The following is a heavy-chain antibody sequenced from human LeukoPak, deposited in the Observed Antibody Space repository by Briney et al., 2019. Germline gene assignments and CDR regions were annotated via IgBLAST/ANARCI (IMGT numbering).Heavy chain of an antibody. CDR3: ARGTGTADY. CDR1: GFTFSSYS. V-gene: IGHV3-48*01. Sequence: PGGSLRLSCGASGFTFSSYSMNWVRQAPGKGLEWVSYISSSSSTIYYADSVKGRFTISRDNAKNSLYLQMNSLRAEDTAVYYCARGTGTADYWGQGTLITVSS. CDR2: ISSSSSTI. D-gene: IGHD1-1*01. J-gene: IGHJ4*02.